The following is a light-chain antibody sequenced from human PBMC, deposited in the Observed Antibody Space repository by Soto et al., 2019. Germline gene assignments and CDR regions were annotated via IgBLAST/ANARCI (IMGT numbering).Light chain of an antibody. Sequence: QSVLTQPPSASGSPGQSVTISSTGSSSDIGGYDFVSWYQQHPGKAPKLMIYEVTKRPSGVPDRFSGSKSGNTASLTVSGLQAEDEADYYCSSYAGSNTLAFGGGTKLTVL. CDR1: SSDIGGYDF. CDR3: SSYAGSNTLA. CDR2: EVT. V-gene: IGLV2-8*01. J-gene: IGLJ2*01.